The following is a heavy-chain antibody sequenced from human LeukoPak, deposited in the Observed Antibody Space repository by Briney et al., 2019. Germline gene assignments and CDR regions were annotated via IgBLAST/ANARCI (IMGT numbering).Heavy chain of an antibody. CDR3: ARDLGIAAAGTPHY. CDR1: GYTFTSYG. V-gene: IGHV1-18*01. CDR2: ISAYNGNT. D-gene: IGHD6-13*01. Sequence: ASVKVSCKASGYTFTSYGISWVRQAPGQGLEWMGRISAYNGNTNYAQKLQGRVTMTTDTSTSTAYMELRSLRSDDTAVYYCARDLGIAAAGTPHYWGQGTLVTVSS. J-gene: IGHJ4*02.